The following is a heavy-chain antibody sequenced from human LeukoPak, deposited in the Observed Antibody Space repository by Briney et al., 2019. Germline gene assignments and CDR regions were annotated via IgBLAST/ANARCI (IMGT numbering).Heavy chain of an antibody. J-gene: IGHJ6*02. CDR1: GGTFSSYA. Sequence: ASVKVSCKASGGTFSSYAISWVRQAPGQGLEWMGGIIPIFATANYAQKFQGRVTITADESTSTAYMELSSLRSEDTAVYYCARDSSSWYGSYYYYGMDVWGQGTTVTVSS. D-gene: IGHD6-13*01. CDR2: IIPIFATA. V-gene: IGHV1-69*13. CDR3: ARDSSSWYGSYYYYGMDV.